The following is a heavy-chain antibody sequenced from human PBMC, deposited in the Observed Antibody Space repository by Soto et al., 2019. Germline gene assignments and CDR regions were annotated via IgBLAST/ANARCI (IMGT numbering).Heavy chain of an antibody. CDR1: GYTLTELS. D-gene: IGHD6-19*01. Sequence: RASVKVSCKVSGYTLTELSMHWVRQAPGKGLEWMGGFDPEDGETIYAQKFQGRVTMTEDTSTDTAYMELSSLRSEDTAVYYCATQGLTGRPYYYGMDVWGQGTTVTVSS. CDR3: ATQGLTGRPYYYGMDV. V-gene: IGHV1-24*01. J-gene: IGHJ6*02. CDR2: FDPEDGET.